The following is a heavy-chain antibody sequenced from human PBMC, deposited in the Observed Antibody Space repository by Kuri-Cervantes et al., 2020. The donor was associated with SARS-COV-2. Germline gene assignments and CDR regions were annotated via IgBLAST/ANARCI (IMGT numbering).Heavy chain of an antibody. CDR1: GFTFTTFA. D-gene: IGHD6-19*01. J-gene: IGHJ4*02. CDR2: INYNAEST. CDR3: AKDLAVAGCEDDS. V-gene: IGHV3-23*01. Sequence: GESLKISCAASGFTFTTFAMSWVCQAPGKGLEWVSTINYNAESTYHADSVKGRFTISRDNSKNTLFLQMDNLRAEDTATYYCAKDLAVAGCEDDSWGQGAMVTVSS.